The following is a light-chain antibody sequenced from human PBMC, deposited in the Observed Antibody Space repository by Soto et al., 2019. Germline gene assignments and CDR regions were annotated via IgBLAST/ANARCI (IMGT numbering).Light chain of an antibody. CDR3: QQSYSLPIT. CDR2: GTS. Sequence: DIQMTQSPSSLSASVGDRITITCRASQSPSNYLNWYQQNPGTAPKLLISGTSSLQSGVPSRFSGTGSGTAFTLTISSLQPGDISTYDGQQSYSLPITFGQGTRLQIK. CDR1: QSPSNY. J-gene: IGKJ5*01. V-gene: IGKV1-39*01.